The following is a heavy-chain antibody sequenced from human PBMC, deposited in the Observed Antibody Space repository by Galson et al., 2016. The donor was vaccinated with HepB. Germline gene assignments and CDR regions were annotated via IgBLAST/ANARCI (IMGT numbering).Heavy chain of an antibody. V-gene: IGHV1-8*01. D-gene: IGHD3-9*01. CDR1: GYTFSGYD. J-gene: IGHJ4*02. CDR2: MNPKSGKT. Sequence: SCKASGYTFSGYDVNWVRQATGQGPEWMGWMNPKSGKTEYAQKFQGRVSMTRNTSMNTAFMELSSLTSEDTAVYYCARGLVLRHFDWSRNPYYFDYWGQGTLVSVSS. CDR3: ARGLVLRHFDWSRNPYYFDY.